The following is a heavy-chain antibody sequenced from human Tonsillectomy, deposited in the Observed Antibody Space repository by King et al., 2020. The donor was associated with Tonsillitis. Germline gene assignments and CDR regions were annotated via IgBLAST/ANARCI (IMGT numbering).Heavy chain of an antibody. J-gene: IGHJ3*02. V-gene: IGHV3-21*01. D-gene: IGHD3-16*01. CDR2: IRSSDYI. CDR3: VKDKGEEYHDSGRGAFDI. Sequence: VQLVESGGGLVKPGGSLRLSCATSGFTFSNHDMNWVRQAPGKGLEWVSSIRSSDYIYYADSVKGRFTVSRDNAKDSLDLQMISLRAEDTAVYYCVKDKGEEYHDSGRGAFDIWGQGTVVTVYS. CDR1: GFTFSNHD.